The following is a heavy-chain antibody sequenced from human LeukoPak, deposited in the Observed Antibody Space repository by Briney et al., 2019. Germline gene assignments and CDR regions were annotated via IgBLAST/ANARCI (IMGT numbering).Heavy chain of an antibody. CDR3: ARPGRDSTDDWHFDL. CDR2: VAYSGRT. J-gene: IGHJ2*01. V-gene: IGHV4-59*08. D-gene: IGHD2-21*02. Sequence: SETLSLTCIVSGGSISSYYWNWIRQPPGKGLDWIGYVAYSGRTDYNPSLKSRVTISIDTSKNQFSLKLTSVTAADTAVYYCARPGRDSTDDWHFDLWGRGTLVTVSS. CDR1: GGSISSYY.